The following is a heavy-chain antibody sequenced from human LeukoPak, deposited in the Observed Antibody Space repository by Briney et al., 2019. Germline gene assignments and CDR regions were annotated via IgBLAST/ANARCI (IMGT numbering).Heavy chain of an antibody. CDR3: TGNYYGSGSYADFDY. Sequence: GGSLRLSCAAAGLTFSRYWMSWVRQASGKGLEWVGRIRSTANGYATAYAASVKGRFTISRDDSKNTAYLQMDSLKTEDTAVYYCTGNYYGSGSYADFDYWGQGTLVTVSS. J-gene: IGHJ4*02. CDR1: GLTFSRYW. CDR2: IRSTANGYAT. V-gene: IGHV3-73*01. D-gene: IGHD3-10*01.